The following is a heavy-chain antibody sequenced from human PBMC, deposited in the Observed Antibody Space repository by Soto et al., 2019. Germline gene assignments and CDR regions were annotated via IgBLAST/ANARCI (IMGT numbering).Heavy chain of an antibody. CDR2: IYYSGST. CDR1: GGSISSGVYY. V-gene: IGHV4-31*03. J-gene: IGHJ3*02. Sequence: SETLSLTCTVSGGSISSGVYYWSWIRQHPGKVLEWIGYIYYSGSTYYNPSLKSRVTISVDTSKNQFSLKLSSVTAADTAVYYCARVGRDIVVVVAAYDAFDIWGQGTMVTVSS. D-gene: IGHD2-15*01. CDR3: ARVGRDIVVVVAAYDAFDI.